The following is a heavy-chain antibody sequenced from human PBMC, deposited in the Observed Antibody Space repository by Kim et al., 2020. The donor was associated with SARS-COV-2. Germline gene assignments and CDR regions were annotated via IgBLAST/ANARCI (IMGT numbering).Heavy chain of an antibody. J-gene: IGHJ6*02. CDR3: ARGSAADDYYYGMDV. Sequence: GESLKISCKGSGYSFTSYWISWVRQMPGKGLEWMGRIDPSDSYTNYSPSFQGHVTISADKSISTAYLQWSSLKASDTAMYYCARGSAADDYYYGMDVWGQGTTVTVSS. CDR2: IDPSDSYT. V-gene: IGHV5-10-1*01. CDR1: GYSFTSYW. D-gene: IGHD6-13*01.